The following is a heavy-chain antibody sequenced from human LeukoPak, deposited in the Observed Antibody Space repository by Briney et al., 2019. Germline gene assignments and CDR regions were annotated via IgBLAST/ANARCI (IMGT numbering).Heavy chain of an antibody. V-gene: IGHV4-59*01. CDR1: GGSISSYY. Sequence: PSETLSLTCTVSGGSISSYYWSWIRQPPGKGLEWIGYIYYSVSTNYNPSLRSRVTIPVETSKNQFSLKLRSVTTTDTPVYTVARSGRNSIAVAGSHYFDYWGQGTLVTVSS. CDR3: ARSGRNSIAVAGSHYFDY. D-gene: IGHD6-19*01. CDR2: IYYSVST. J-gene: IGHJ4*02.